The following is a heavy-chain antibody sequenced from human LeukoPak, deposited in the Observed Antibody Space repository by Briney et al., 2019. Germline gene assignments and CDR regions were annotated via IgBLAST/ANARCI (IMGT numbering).Heavy chain of an antibody. CDR1: GFTFSDAW. J-gene: IGHJ4*02. Sequence: PGGSLSLSCAASGFTFSDAWMTWVRQAPGKGLEWVGRIKSKTDGGTTDYAAPVKGRFTISRDDSENTLSLQMSSLKTEDTAVYYCTTDISAALYWGQGTLVTVSS. V-gene: IGHV3-15*01. CDR3: TTDISAALY. CDR2: IKSKTDGGTT. D-gene: IGHD6-25*01.